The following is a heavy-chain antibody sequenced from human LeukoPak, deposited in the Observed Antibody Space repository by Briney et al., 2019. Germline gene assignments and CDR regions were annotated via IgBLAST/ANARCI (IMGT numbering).Heavy chain of an antibody. Sequence: ASVTASCKASGYNFTDDYMHWVRHAPGQGLEFMGWINPDSGFTNYAQKFKGRVTMTRDTSISTAYLEVRSLTSDDTAVYYCAPTAEAYTSWWKVWGQGTLVTVSS. V-gene: IGHV1-2*02. CDR2: INPDSGFT. CDR3: APTAEAYTSWWKV. CDR1: GYNFTDDY. J-gene: IGHJ4*02. D-gene: IGHD3-16*01.